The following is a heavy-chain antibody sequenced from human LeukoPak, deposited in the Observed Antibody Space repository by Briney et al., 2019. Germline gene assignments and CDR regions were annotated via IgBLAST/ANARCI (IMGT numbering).Heavy chain of an antibody. CDR2: IIPILGIA. Sequence: SVKVSCKASGYTFTSYGFSWVRQAPGQGLEWMGRIIPILGIANYAQKFQGRVTITADKSTSTAYMELSSLRSEDTAVYYCARDRWYYDSSGYSLLYGMDVWGQGTTVTVSS. J-gene: IGHJ6*02. D-gene: IGHD3-22*01. V-gene: IGHV1-69*04. CDR1: GYTFTSYG. CDR3: ARDRWYYDSSGYSLLYGMDV.